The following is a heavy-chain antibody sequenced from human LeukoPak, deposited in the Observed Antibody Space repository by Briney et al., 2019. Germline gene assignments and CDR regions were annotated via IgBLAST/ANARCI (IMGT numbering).Heavy chain of an antibody. CDR3: ARAPLQVVVLTTPHNWWFDL. CDR1: GGSISSSNYY. Sequence: SETLSLTCAVSGGSISSSNYYWGWIRQPPGQGLEWIGSIYYSGNTYYNPSLKSRVTISIDTSKNQFSLNLSSVTAADTAVYYCARAPLQVVVLTTPHNWWFDLWGRGTLVTVSS. D-gene: IGHD2-21*02. V-gene: IGHV4-39*07. CDR2: IYYSGNT. J-gene: IGHJ2*01.